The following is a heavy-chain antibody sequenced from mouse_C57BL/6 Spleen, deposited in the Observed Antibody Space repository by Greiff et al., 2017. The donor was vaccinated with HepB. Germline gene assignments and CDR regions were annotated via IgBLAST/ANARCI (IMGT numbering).Heavy chain of an antibody. Sequence: QVQLQQPGAELVKPGASVKLSCKASGYTFTSYWMHWVKQRPGQGLEWIGMIHPNSGSTNYNEKFKSKATLTVDKSSSTAYMQLSSLTSEDSAVYYCARPGTGTRAFAYWGQGTLVTVSA. D-gene: IGHD4-1*01. CDR3: ARPGTGTRAFAY. CDR1: GYTFTSYW. J-gene: IGHJ3*01. CDR2: IHPNSGST. V-gene: IGHV1-64*01.